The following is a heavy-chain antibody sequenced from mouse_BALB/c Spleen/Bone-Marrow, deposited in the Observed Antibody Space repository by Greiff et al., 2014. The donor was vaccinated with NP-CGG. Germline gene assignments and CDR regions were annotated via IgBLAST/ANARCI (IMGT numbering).Heavy chain of an antibody. CDR3: ARFGVDY. D-gene: IGHD3-1*01. Sequence: VQLQQSGAELVKPGASVKLSCSASGFNIKDTYMHWVKQRPEKGLEWIGRIDPANGNTKYDPKFQGKATITADTSSNTAYLQLSGVTSEDTGVYYCARFGVDYWGQGTTLTVSS. V-gene: IGHV14-3*02. J-gene: IGHJ2*01. CDR2: IDPANGNT. CDR1: GFNIKDTY.